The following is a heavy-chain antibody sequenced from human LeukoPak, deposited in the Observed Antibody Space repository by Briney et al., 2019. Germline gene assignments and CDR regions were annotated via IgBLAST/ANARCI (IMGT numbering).Heavy chain of an antibody. V-gene: IGHV1-69*13. D-gene: IGHD2-2*01. J-gene: IGHJ5*02. CDR3: ARMIVVVPAAPNWFDP. Sequence: GASVKVSCKASGGTFSSYAISWVRQAPGQGLEWMGRIIPIFSTVNYAQKFQGRVTITADESTSTAYMELSSLRSEDTAVYYCARMIVVVPAAPNWFDPWGQGTLVTVSS. CDR2: IIPIFSTV. CDR1: GGTFSSYA.